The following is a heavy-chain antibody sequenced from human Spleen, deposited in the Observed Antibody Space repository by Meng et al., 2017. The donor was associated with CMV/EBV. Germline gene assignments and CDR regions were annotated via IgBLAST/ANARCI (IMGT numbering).Heavy chain of an antibody. CDR3: AKDLTMIVVVIGSSARGFDY. CDR1: GFTFSSYA. Sequence: GGSLRLSCAASGFTFSSYAMSWVRQAPGKGLEWVSVIYSGGSSTYYADSVKGRFTISRDNSKNTLYLQMNSLRAEDTAVYYCAKDLTMIVVVIGSSARGFDYWGQGTLVTVSS. J-gene: IGHJ4*02. D-gene: IGHD3-22*01. V-gene: IGHV3-23*03. CDR2: IYSGGSST.